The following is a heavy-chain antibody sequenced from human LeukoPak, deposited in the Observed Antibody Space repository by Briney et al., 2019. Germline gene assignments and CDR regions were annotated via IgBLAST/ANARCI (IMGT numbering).Heavy chain of an antibody. CDR1: GYTFTSYY. V-gene: IGHV1-46*01. J-gene: IGHJ3*02. Sequence: ASVKVSCKASGYTFTSYYMHWVRQAPGQGLEWMGIINPSGGSTSYAQKFQGRVTMTTDTSTSTAYMELRSLRSDDTAVYYCITMVRGVIYDAFDIWGQGTMVTVSS. CDR2: INPSGGST. D-gene: IGHD3-10*01. CDR3: ITMVRGVIYDAFDI.